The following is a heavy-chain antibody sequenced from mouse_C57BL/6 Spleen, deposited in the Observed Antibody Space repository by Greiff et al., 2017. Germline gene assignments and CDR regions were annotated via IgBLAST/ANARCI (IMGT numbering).Heavy chain of an antibody. CDR3: ARHEDDYDEGESGMDY. Sequence: QVHVKQSGAELVKPGASVKLSCKASGYTFTEYTIHWVKQRSGQGLEWIGWFYPGSGSIKYNEKFKDKATLTADKSSSTVYMELSRLTSEDSAVXFCARHEDDYDEGESGMDYWGQGTSVTVSS. CDR1: GYTFTEYT. D-gene: IGHD2-4*01. J-gene: IGHJ4*01. CDR2: FYPGSGSI. V-gene: IGHV1-62-2*01.